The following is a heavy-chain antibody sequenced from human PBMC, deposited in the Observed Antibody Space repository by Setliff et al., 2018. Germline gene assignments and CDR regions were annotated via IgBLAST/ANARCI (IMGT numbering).Heavy chain of an antibody. J-gene: IGHJ4*02. Sequence: SETLSLTCTVSGASVTSFDYYWSWIRQPPGKGLEYIGHISHGVSTSYSPSLKSRLSISADTSKNQFSLKLTSVTAADTAVYYCARTHCTTTSCSYFHYWGQGTVVTVSS. CDR1: GASVTSFDYY. V-gene: IGHV4-30-4*01. D-gene: IGHD2-2*01. CDR3: ARTHCTTTSCSYFHY. CDR2: ISHGVST.